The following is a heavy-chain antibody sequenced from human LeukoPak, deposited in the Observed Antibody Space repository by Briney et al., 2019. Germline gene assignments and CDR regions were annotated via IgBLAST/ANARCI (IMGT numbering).Heavy chain of an antibody. CDR1: AFTFSSYE. CDR2: ISSSGSTI. Sequence: PGGSLRLSCAASAFTFSSYEMNWVRQAPGKGLEWVSYISSSGSTIYYADSVKGRFTIPRDNAKNSLYLQMNSLRAEETAVYYCARDELPGGYWGQGTLVTVSS. V-gene: IGHV3-48*03. D-gene: IGHD3-10*01. CDR3: ARDELPGGY. J-gene: IGHJ4*02.